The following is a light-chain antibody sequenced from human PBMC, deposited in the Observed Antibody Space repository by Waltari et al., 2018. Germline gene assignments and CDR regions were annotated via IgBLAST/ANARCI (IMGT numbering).Light chain of an antibody. Sequence: QSVLTQPPSASGTPGQRVTISCSGSSSNLGSNNVNWYQQFPGAAPKLLMYSNIQRPSGVPDRFSGSKSGTSASLAISGLQSEDEADYYCATWDDSLNGYVFGTGTKVTVL. J-gene: IGLJ1*01. CDR1: SSNLGSNN. V-gene: IGLV1-44*01. CDR3: ATWDDSLNGYV. CDR2: SNI.